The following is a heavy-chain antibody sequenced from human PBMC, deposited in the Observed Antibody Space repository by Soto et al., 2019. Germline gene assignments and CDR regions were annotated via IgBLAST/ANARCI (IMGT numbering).Heavy chain of an antibody. CDR3: ARVSGTTVTTFHYYCGMDV. Sequence: QVQLVQSGAEVKKPGASVKVSCKASGYTFTGYYMHWVRQAPGQGLEWMGWINPNSGGTNYAQQFQGRVTMTRDTSISKAYMELSRVRSDDTAVYYCARVSGTTVTTFHYYCGMDVWGQGTTVTVSS. CDR2: INPNSGGT. J-gene: IGHJ6*02. CDR1: GYTFTGYY. V-gene: IGHV1-2*02. D-gene: IGHD4-17*01.